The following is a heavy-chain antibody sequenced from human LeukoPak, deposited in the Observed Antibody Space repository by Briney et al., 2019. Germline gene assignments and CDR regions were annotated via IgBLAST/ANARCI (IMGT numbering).Heavy chain of an antibody. Sequence: QPGGSLRLSCAASGFTFDDYAMHWVRQAPGKGLEWVSLISWDGGSTYYADSVKGRFTISRDSSKNSLYLQMNSLRAEDTALYYCAKDYCSSTSCYLGYMDVWGKGTTVTVSS. J-gene: IGHJ6*03. CDR3: AKDYCSSTSCYLGYMDV. D-gene: IGHD2-2*01. CDR1: GFTFDDYA. CDR2: ISWDGGST. V-gene: IGHV3-43D*04.